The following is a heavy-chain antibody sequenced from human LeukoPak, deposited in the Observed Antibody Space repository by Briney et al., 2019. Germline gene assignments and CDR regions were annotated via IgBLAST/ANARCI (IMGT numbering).Heavy chain of an antibody. D-gene: IGHD1-1*01. CDR1: GFTFSSYA. J-gene: IGHJ4*02. Sequence: GGSLRLSCAASGFTFSSYAMSWVRQAPGKGLEWVSATSGSGGSTYYADSVKGRFTISRDNSKNTLYLQTNSLRAEDTAVYYCAKRLDPYYFDYWGQGTLVTVSS. CDR2: TSGSGGST. CDR3: AKRLDPYYFDY. V-gene: IGHV3-23*01.